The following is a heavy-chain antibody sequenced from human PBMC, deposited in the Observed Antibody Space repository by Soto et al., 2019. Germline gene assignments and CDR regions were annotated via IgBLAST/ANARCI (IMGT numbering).Heavy chain of an antibody. D-gene: IGHD6-19*01. V-gene: IGHV3-23*01. CDR3: AKDRGWTYYFDS. CDR2: IDGSGDST. CDR1: GFPFRKYA. J-gene: IGHJ4*02. Sequence: GGSLRLSCATSGFPFRKYAMSWVRQTPGKGLEWVSAIDGSGDSTDYADSVKGRFTISRDNSGNTLYLQMDSLRAEDTAVYFCAKDRGWTYYFDSWGQGALVTVSS.